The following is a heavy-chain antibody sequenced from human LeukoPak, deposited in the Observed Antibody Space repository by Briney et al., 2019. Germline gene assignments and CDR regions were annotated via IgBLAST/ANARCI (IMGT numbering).Heavy chain of an antibody. CDR1: GYTFTGYY. CDR3: ARTGILWLEFDP. D-gene: IGHD3-10*01. J-gene: IGHJ5*02. Sequence: ASVKVSCKASGYTFTGYYMHWVRQAPGQGLEWMGWLNPNSGGTNYAQKFQGRVTMTRDTSISTAYMGLSRLRSDDTAVYYCARTGILWLEFDPWGQATLVTVSS. CDR2: LNPNSGGT. V-gene: IGHV1-2*02.